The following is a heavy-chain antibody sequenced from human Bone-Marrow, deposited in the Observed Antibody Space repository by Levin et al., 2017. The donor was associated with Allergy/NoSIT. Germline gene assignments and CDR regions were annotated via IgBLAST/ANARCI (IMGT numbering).Heavy chain of an antibody. CDR2: IDPTDSHT. CDR1: GYTFTTQW. D-gene: IGHD5-12*01. CDR3: ARFHAAGDGGYLYFFDP. J-gene: IGHJ5*02. V-gene: IGHV5-51*01. Sequence: LGESLKISCKASGYTFTTQWIGWVRQKPGKGLEYMGVIDPTDSHTKYSPSFQGQVTISADKSKSTAYLQWSALKASDTAMYYCARFHAAGDGGYLYFFDPWGQGTLVTVSS.